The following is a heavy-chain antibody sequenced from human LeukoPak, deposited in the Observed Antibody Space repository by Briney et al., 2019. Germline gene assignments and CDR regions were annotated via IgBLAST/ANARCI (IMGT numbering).Heavy chain of an antibody. CDR3: AKDHYDFWSGYYENYYYDY. CDR2: IRYDGSNK. CDR1: GFTFSSYG. D-gene: IGHD3-3*01. J-gene: IGHJ4*02. V-gene: IGHV3-30*02. Sequence: PGGSLRLSCAASGFTFSSYGMHWVRQAPGEGLEWVAFIRYDGSNKYYADSVKGRFTISRDNSKNTLYLQMNSLRAEDTAVYYCAKDHYDFWSGYYENYYYDYWGQGTLVTVSS.